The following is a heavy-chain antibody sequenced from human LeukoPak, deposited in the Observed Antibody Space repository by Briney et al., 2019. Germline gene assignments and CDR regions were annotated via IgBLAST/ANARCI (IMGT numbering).Heavy chain of an antibody. V-gene: IGHV1-18*04. CDR2: ISAYNGNT. J-gene: IGHJ6*04. Sequence: GASVKVSCKASGYTFTSYGISWVRQAPGQGLEWMGWISAYNGNTNYAQKLQGRVTMTTDTSTSTAYMELRSLRSDDTAVYYCARFSSSSGSYYNVYYYYGMGVWGKGTTVTVSS. CDR3: ARFSSSSGSYYNVYYYYGMGV. D-gene: IGHD3-10*01. CDR1: GYTFTSYG.